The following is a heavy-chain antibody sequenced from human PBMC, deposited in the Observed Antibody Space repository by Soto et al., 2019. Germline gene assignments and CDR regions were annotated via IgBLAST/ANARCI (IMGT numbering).Heavy chain of an antibody. J-gene: IGHJ4*02. CDR1: GLTFSSYA. CDR2: ISGSGDST. V-gene: IGHV3-23*01. CDR3: AKMGSSYISSSNY. D-gene: IGHD6-6*01. Sequence: VGSLRLSCAASGLTFSSYAMSWVRQAPGKGLEWVSGISGSGDSTYYADSVKGRFTISRDNSKNTLYLQMNSLRVEDTAVYYCAKMGSSYISSSNYWGQGTLVTVSS.